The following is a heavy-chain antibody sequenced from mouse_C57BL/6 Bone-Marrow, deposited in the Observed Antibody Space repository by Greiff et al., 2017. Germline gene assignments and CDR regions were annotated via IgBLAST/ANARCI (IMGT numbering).Heavy chain of an antibody. CDR1: GYTFTSYW. V-gene: IGHV1-7*01. D-gene: IGHD1-1*01. Sequence: VQLQQSGAELAKPGASVKLSCKTSGYTFTSYWMPWVTQRPGQGLAWIGYLNPSSGYTKYQQTFQDQDTLTADKSSSTAYMQLSSLTYEDSAVYYCAREDYFPYYAMDYWGQGTSVTVSS. CDR2: LNPSSGYT. CDR3: AREDYFPYYAMDY. J-gene: IGHJ4*01.